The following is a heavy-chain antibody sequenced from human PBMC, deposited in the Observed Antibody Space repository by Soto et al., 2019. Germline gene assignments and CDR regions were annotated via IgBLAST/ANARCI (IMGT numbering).Heavy chain of an antibody. Sequence: GGSLRLSCAASGFTFGSFGMHWARQAPGKGLEWVAVISPYDGNEKFYADSVKGRFTISRDNYKDTLYLEMNSLRPNDTAVYYCAKAPLYYYYSFRDVWGKGTTVTVSS. CDR2: ISPYDGNEK. V-gene: IGHV3-30*18. J-gene: IGHJ6*03. CDR3: AKAPLYYYYSFRDV. CDR1: GFTFGSFG.